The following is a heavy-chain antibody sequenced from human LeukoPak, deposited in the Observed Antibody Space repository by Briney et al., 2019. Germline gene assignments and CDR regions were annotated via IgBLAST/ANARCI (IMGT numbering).Heavy chain of an antibody. Sequence: ASVKVSCKASGYTFTGYYMYWVRQAPGQGLEWMGWINPKSGGTNYAQNFQGRVTMTRDTSISTAYMELSRLRSDDTAVYYCARGIAVRRGDYWGQGTLVTVSS. CDR2: INPKSGGT. CDR3: ARGIAVRRGDY. CDR1: GYTFTGYY. J-gene: IGHJ4*02. D-gene: IGHD6-6*01. V-gene: IGHV1-2*02.